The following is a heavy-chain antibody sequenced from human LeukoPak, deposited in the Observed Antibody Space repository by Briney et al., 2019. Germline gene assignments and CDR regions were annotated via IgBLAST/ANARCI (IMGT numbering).Heavy chain of an antibody. CDR2: INAGNGNT. J-gene: IGHJ5*02. CDR1: RYTFTSYA. CDR3: ARALPHRRLMDTTMEQHWFDP. D-gene: IGHD5-18*01. Sequence: GASVKVSCKASRYTFTSYAMHWVRQAPGQRLEWMGWINAGNGNTKYSQEFQGRVTMTRDMSTSTVYMELSSLRSEDTAVYYCARALPHRRLMDTTMEQHWFDPWGQGTLVTVSS. V-gene: IGHV1-3*01.